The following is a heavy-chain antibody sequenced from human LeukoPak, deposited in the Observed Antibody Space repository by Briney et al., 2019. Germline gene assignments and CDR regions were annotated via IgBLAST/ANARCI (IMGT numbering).Heavy chain of an antibody. V-gene: IGHV4-39*02. CDR3: ARDGYNRPGASFDY. CDR2: IYYSGST. CDR1: GGSISSSSYY. D-gene: IGHD5-24*01. J-gene: IGHJ4*02. Sequence: SETLSLTCTVSGGSISSSSYYWGWIRQPPGTGLEWIGSIYYSGSTYYNPSLKSRVTISVDTSKNQFSLKLSSVTAADTAVYYCARDGYNRPGASFDYWGQGTLVTVSS.